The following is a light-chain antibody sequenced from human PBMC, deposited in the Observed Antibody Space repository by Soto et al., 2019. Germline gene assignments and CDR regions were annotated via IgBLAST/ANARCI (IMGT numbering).Light chain of an antibody. V-gene: IGKV3-15*01. CDR3: QQYNNWGT. CDR2: GAS. J-gene: IGKJ1*01. Sequence: EIVLTHSPPTLSVSPAEGARLXFRASQSVSSNLAWYQQKPGQAPRLLIYGASTRATGIPARFSGSGSGTEFTLTISSLQSEDFAIYYCQQYNNWGTFGQGTKVDI. CDR1: QSVSSN.